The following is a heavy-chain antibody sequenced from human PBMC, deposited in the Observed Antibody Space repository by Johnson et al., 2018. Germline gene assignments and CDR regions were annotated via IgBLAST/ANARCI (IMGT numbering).Heavy chain of an antibody. CDR2: ISSDGSNK. J-gene: IGHJ1*01. CDR3: ARAPVVVAATGPAEYFQH. Sequence: QVQLVQSGGGVVQPGRSLRLFCAASRFTFSTYPMYWVRPAPGKGLEWVAVISSDGSNKYYVDSVKGRFTISRDNSKNTLYLQMNSLRAEDTAVDYCARAPVVVAATGPAEYFQHWGQGTLVTVSS. CDR1: RFTFSTYP. D-gene: IGHD2-15*01. V-gene: IGHV3-30*04.